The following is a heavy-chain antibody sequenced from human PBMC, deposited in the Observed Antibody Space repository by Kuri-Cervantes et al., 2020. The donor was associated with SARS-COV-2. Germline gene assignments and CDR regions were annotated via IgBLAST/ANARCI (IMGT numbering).Heavy chain of an antibody. Sequence: LRLSCTVSGGSASSGSYYWSWIRQPPGRGLEWIGSIYHSGSTYYNPSLKRRVTISVDTSKNQFSLKLSSVTAADTAVYYCARVMILYYYDSSGYRNNWFDPWGQGTLVTVSS. V-gene: IGHV4-39*07. D-gene: IGHD3-22*01. CDR1: GGSASSGSYY. CDR3: ARVMILYYYDSSGYRNNWFDP. J-gene: IGHJ5*02. CDR2: IYHSGST.